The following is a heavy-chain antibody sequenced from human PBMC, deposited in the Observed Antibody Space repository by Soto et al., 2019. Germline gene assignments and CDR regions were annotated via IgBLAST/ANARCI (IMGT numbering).Heavy chain of an antibody. CDR1: GGSISSYY. V-gene: IGHV4-59*01. Sequence: QVQLQESGPGLVKPSETLSLTCTVSGGSISSYYWSWIRQPPGKGLEWIGYIYYSGSTNYNPSLKSRVTISVDTSKNQFSLKLSSVTAADTAVYYCARGRKRFDYWGQGTLVTVSS. J-gene: IGHJ4*02. CDR3: ARGRKRFDY. CDR2: IYYSGST.